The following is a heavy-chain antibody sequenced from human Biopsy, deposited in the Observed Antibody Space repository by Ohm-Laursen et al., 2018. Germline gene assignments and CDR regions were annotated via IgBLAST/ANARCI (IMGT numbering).Heavy chain of an antibody. V-gene: IGHV4-59*01. CDR3: ARLYRLDDYWNDDPPDAFDV. J-gene: IGHJ3*01. CDR2: ISGRGAT. CDR1: GGSIRSDY. D-gene: IGHD1-1*01. Sequence: TLSLTCTVSGGSIRSDYWSWIRQSPRKGLEWIGHISGRGATNYNPSLRGRVTISVDTSKNQFSLKLSSVTAADTAIFFCARLYRLDDYWNDDPPDAFDVWGQGTRVTVSS.